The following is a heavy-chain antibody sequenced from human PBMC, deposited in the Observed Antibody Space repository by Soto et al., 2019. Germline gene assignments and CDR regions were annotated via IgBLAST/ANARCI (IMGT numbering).Heavy chain of an antibody. Sequence: SQTLSLTCAISGDSVSSNSAAWNWIRQSPSRGPEWLGRTYYRSKWYNDYAVSVKSRITINPDTSKNQFSLQLNSVTPEDTAVYYCAREGSGWDAPSYYFDYWGQGTLVTVSS. D-gene: IGHD6-19*01. CDR3: AREGSGWDAPSYYFDY. V-gene: IGHV6-1*01. J-gene: IGHJ4*02. CDR1: GDSVSSNSAA. CDR2: TYYRSKWYN.